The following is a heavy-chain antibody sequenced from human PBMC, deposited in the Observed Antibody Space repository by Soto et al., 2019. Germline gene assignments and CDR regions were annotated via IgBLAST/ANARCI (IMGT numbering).Heavy chain of an antibody. Sequence: GGSLRLSCAASGFVFTNVWMNWVRQAPGKGLEWVGRIERRTDGGTTVYAAPVKGRFFISRDDSENTVSLQMNNLRSDDTAVYYCTTHSDFGALGYWGQGALVTVSS. V-gene: IGHV3-15*07. D-gene: IGHD3-10*01. CDR3: TTHSDFGALGY. CDR2: IERRTDGGTT. J-gene: IGHJ4*02. CDR1: GFVFTNVW.